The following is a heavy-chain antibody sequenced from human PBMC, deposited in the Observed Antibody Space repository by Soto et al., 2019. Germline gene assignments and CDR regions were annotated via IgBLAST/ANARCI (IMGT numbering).Heavy chain of an antibody. CDR3: ARSSLYYYYGMDV. Sequence: SETLSLTCAVYGGSFSGYYWSWIRQPPGKGLEWIGEINHSGSTNYNPSLKSRVTISVDTSKNQFSLKLSSVTAADTAVYYRARSSLYYYYGMDVWGQGTTVTVSS. V-gene: IGHV4-34*01. CDR1: GGSFSGYY. J-gene: IGHJ6*02. D-gene: IGHD6-6*01. CDR2: INHSGST.